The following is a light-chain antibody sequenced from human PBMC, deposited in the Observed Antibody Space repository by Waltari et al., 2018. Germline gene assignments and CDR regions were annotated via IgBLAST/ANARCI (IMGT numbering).Light chain of an antibody. J-gene: IGLJ2*01. V-gene: IGLV2-23*02. CDR2: DVS. Sequence: QSALTQPASVSGSPGQATTISCPGSNSDIGTYNFVSWYQQHPDKAPKLMIYDVSKRPSGVSNRFSGSKSGNTASLTISGLQAEDEADYYCCSHTGGSTFVIFGGGTKLTVL. CDR3: CSHTGGSTFVI. CDR1: NSDIGTYNF.